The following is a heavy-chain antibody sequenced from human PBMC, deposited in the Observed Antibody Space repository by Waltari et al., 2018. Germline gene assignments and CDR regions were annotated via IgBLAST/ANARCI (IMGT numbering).Heavy chain of an antibody. D-gene: IGHD6-19*01. V-gene: IGHV1-46*01. Sequence: QVQLVQSGAEVKRPGASVTVSCKASGFTFTNFYMHWVRQAPGQGLEWRGIRNPRGGHTNYAQQVQGRITVTRDTSTSTTCMELRTLESDDTAVYYCARDQRAVPTASIYAFEIWGQGTVVTVSS. CDR1: GFTFTNFY. J-gene: IGHJ3*02. CDR2: RNPRGGHT. CDR3: ARDQRAVPTASIYAFEI.